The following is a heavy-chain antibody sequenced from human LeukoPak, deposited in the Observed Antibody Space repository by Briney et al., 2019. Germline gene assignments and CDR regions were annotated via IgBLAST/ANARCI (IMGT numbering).Heavy chain of an antibody. V-gene: IGHV4-4*07. CDR2: IYPSGNT. CDR1: GASINTYS. J-gene: IGHJ5*02. D-gene: IGHD2-2*01. Sequence: RPSETLSLTCTVSGASINTYSWTWILKPAGKGLEWIGRIYPSGNTNYSPSLKSRLTMSIDTPKRQFSLNLSSVTAADTAVYYCARDLDLRYCSIATCSGNWFDPWGQGTLVTVSS. CDR3: ARDLDLRYCSIATCSGNWFDP.